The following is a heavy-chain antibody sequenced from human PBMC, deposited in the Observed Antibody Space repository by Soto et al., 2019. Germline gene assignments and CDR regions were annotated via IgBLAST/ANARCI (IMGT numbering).Heavy chain of an antibody. CDR1: GYSFTSLD. D-gene: IGHD1-26*01. J-gene: IGHJ4*02. CDR2: MQPSTGRT. V-gene: IGHV1-8*01. CDR3: ARGVSAGVDY. Sequence: QVQLVQSGAEVREPGALVKVSCKASGYSFTSLDINWVRQTAGQGLEWMGWMQPSTGRTGYAQKFQGRVTMTRDTSINTAYMELTTLTSDGTAFYYCARGVSAGVDYWGQGTLVTVSS.